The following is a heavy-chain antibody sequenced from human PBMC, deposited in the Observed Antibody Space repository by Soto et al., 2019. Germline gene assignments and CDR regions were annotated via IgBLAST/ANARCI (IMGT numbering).Heavy chain of an antibody. CDR1: GASVSDGSDF. CDR2: LSYGGST. V-gene: IGHV4-61*01. Sequence: TLSLTCAVSGASVSDGSDFWSWIRQPPGKGLEWLGYLSYGGSTRYNPSLKSRVTISSDTSKNQFSLRLFSVTAADTALYYCARATGYSSTWYDSWGQGQLVTVSS. J-gene: IGHJ5*01. CDR3: ARATGYSSTWYDS. D-gene: IGHD6-13*01.